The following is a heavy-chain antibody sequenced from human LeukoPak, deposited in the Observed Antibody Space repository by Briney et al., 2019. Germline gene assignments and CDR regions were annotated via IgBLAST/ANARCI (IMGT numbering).Heavy chain of an antibody. CDR3: ARDRAPSMIVVVVTTAFDL. Sequence: PGGSLRLSCAASGFSFDDYAMSWVRQAPGKGLEWVSGINWNGGSTGYADSVKGRFTISRDNAKNFLYLQMNSLRAEDTALYYCARDRAPSMIVVVVTTAFDLWGRGTLATVSS. CDR1: GFSFDDYA. J-gene: IGHJ2*01. CDR2: INWNGGST. D-gene: IGHD3-22*01. V-gene: IGHV3-20*04.